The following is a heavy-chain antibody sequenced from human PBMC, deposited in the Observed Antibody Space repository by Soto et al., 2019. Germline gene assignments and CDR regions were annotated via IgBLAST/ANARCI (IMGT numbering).Heavy chain of an antibody. J-gene: IGHJ3*02. CDR1: GFTFSSYA. D-gene: IGHD2-15*01. V-gene: IGHV3-23*01. CDR3: ARISTYIAFDI. Sequence: QPGGSLRLSCAASGFTFSSYAMSWVRQAPGKGLEWVSAISGSGTTTTYADSVKGRFTISRDNAKNTVYLQMNSLRAEDTAVYYCARISTYIAFDIWGQGTMVTVSS. CDR2: ISGSGTTT.